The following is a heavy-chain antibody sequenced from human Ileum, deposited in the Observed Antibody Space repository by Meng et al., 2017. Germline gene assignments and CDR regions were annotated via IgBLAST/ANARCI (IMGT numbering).Heavy chain of an antibody. Sequence: QVQLQESGPGLGKPSETLSLTCTVSGASISAYYWSWIRQPPGKGLECIGYIFYNGDINYNPSLKSRVTISLDTSKSQISLKLTSVTAADTAVYYCARTARVFDPWGQGTLVTVSS. CDR3: ARTARVFDP. CDR2: IFYNGDI. CDR1: GASISAYY. V-gene: IGHV4-59*01. J-gene: IGHJ5*02.